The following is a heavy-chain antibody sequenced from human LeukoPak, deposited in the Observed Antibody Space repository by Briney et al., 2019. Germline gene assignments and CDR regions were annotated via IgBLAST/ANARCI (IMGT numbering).Heavy chain of an antibody. CDR1: GGSISSSSYY. J-gene: IGHJ5*02. CDR2: IYYSGST. Sequence: SETLSLTCTVSGGSISSSSYYWGWIRQPPGKGLEWIGYIYYSGSTNYNPSLKSRVTISVDTSKNQFSLKLSSVTAADTAVYYRARGVRYNWNSRSDWFDPWGQGTLVTVSS. D-gene: IGHD1-7*01. V-gene: IGHV4-61*05. CDR3: ARGVRYNWNSRSDWFDP.